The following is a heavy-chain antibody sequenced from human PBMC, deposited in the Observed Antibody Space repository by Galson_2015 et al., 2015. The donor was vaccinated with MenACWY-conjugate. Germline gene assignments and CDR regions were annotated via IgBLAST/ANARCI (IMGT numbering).Heavy chain of an antibody. D-gene: IGHD3-22*01. CDR2: ISRGRDTI. Sequence: SLRLSCAASGFTFNNHHMNWVRQAPGKGLEWLSYISRGRDTISYGDSVKGRFTISRDNAKSSLYIQINSLRAEDTAVYLCAAWVSTTKWLGPFDYWGQGTLVTVSS. V-gene: IGHV3-48*04. CDR3: AAWVSTTKWLGPFDY. CDR1: GFTFNNHH. J-gene: IGHJ4*02.